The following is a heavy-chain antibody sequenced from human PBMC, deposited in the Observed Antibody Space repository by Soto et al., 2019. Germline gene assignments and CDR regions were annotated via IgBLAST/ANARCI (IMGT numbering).Heavy chain of an antibody. CDR1: GGTFSSYT. D-gene: IGHD2-21*02. Sequence: QVQLVQSGAEVKKPGSSVKVSCKASGGTFSSYTISWVRQATGQGLEWMGRRIPILGIATYAQKFQGRVTIAADKSTSTAYMELSSLRSEDTAVYYCARVGSDCGGDCYSFWGQGTLVIVSS. CDR2: RIPILGIA. CDR3: ARVGSDCGGDCYSF. V-gene: IGHV1-69*02. J-gene: IGHJ4*02.